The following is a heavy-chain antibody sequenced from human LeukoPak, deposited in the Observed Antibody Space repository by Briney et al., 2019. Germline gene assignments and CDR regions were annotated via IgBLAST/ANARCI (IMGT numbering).Heavy chain of an antibody. CDR3: ARQDTYYYDSSGYYGY. D-gene: IGHD3-22*01. Sequence: SETLSLTCTVSGGSISSGGYYWSWIRQHPGKGLEWIGEINHSGSTNYNPSLKSRVTISVDTSKNQFALKLSSVTAADTAVYYCARQDTYYYDSSGYYGYWGQGTLVTVSS. CDR1: GGSISSGGYY. J-gene: IGHJ4*02. CDR2: INHSGST. V-gene: IGHV4-31*03.